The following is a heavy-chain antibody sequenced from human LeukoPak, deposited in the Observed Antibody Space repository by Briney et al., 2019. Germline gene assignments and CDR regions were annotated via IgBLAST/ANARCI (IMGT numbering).Heavy chain of an antibody. CDR1: GFTFSSYS. J-gene: IGHJ5*02. V-gene: IGHV3-21*01. CDR2: ISSSSSYI. Sequence: PGGSLRLSCAASGFTFSSYSMNWVRQAPGEGLEWVSSISSSSSYIYYADSVKGRFTISRDNAKNSLYLQMNSLRAEDTAVYYCAREARPLDPWGQGTLVTVSS. CDR3: AREARPLDP.